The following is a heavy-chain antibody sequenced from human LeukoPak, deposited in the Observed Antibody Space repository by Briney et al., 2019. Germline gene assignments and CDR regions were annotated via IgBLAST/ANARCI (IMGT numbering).Heavy chain of an antibody. CDR2: INSDGSTT. CDR1: GFTFSSNW. J-gene: IGHJ4*02. D-gene: IGHD3-10*01. CDR3: ARHLNYYLDY. V-gene: IGHV3-74*01. Sequence: GGSLRLSCAASGFTFSSNWMHWVRQAPGKGLVWVSRINSDGSTTSYADSVRGRFTISRDNAKNTVYLQMNSLSVEDTAVYYCARHLNYYLDYWGQGTLVTVSS.